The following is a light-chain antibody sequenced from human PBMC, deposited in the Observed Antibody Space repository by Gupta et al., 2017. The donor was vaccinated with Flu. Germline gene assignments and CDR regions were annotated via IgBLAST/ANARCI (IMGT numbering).Light chain of an antibody. V-gene: IGLV2-14*01. CDR1: SSDVGYYDY. Sequence: QSALTQPASVSGSPGQSITISCTGTSSDVGYYDYVSWYQHHQSKAPQLVIYEVNNRPSGVSNRFSGSKSGNTASLTISGLQAEDEADYYCSSYTSSSTILFGGGTKLTVL. J-gene: IGLJ2*01. CDR2: EVN. CDR3: SSYTSSSTIL.